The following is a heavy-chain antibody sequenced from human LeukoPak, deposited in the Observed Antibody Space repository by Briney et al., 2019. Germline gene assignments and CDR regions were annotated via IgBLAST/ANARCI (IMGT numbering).Heavy chain of an antibody. CDR1: GGSIINYY. CDR2: IYNSGSS. V-gene: IGHV4-59*01. D-gene: IGHD3/OR15-3a*01. CDR3: ARRTGYYDGFDY. J-gene: IGHJ4*02. Sequence: KPSETLSLTCTVSGGSIINYYWSWIRQPPEKGLEWIGYIYNSGSSNYNPSLKSRVTISVDTSKSQFSLKLSSVTAADTAVYYCARRTGYYDGFDYWGQGTLVTVSS.